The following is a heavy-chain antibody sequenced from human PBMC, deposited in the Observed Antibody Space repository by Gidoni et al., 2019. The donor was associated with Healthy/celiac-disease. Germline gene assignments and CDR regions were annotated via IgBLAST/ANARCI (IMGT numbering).Heavy chain of an antibody. J-gene: IGHJ4*02. CDR1: GFTFDDYA. D-gene: IGHD3-16*02. CDR3: AEAQGVMITFGGVIGSYFDY. CDR2: ISWNSGSI. Sequence: EVQLVESGGGLVQPGRSLRLSCAASGFTFDDYAMHWVRQAPGKGLEWVSGISWNSGSIGYPDSVKGRFTISRDNAKNSLYLQMNSLRAEDTALYYCAEAQGVMITFGGVIGSYFDYWGQGTLVTVSS. V-gene: IGHV3-9*01.